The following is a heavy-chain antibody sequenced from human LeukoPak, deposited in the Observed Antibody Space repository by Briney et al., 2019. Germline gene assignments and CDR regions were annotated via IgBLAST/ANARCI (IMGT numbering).Heavy chain of an antibody. V-gene: IGHV3-23*01. CDR1: GFTFSSYA. D-gene: IGHD2-2*02. CDR3: AKGKVVPATIYDY. J-gene: IGHJ4*02. CDR2: FSGGDGST. Sequence: GGSLRLSCAASGFTFSSYAMSWVRQAPGKGLEWVSGFSGGDGSTTYADSVKGRFTISRDNSKNTLYLQMNSLRAEDTAVYYCAKGKVVPATIYDYWGQGTLVTVSS.